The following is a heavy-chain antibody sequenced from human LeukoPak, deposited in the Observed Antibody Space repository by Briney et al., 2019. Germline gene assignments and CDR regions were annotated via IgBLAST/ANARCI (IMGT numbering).Heavy chain of an antibody. CDR3: AGSDTIGYSPREWDYWYFDL. CDR1: GFTSSRYS. J-gene: IGHJ2*01. V-gene: IGHV3-21*01. Sequence: PGGSLRLSCAVSGFTSSRYSMNWVRRAPRKGLQWVSSISSGSSYVCYSDSVKGRFTISRDNAKNSLFLQMNFLRAEDTAVYYCAGSDTIGYSPREWDYWYFDLWGRGTLVTVSS. D-gene: IGHD3-22*01. CDR2: ISSGSSYV.